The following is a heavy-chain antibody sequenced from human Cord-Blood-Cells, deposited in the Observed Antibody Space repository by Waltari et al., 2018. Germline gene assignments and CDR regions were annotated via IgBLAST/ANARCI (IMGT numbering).Heavy chain of an antibody. CDR1: GFTFTSSA. D-gene: IGHD1-26*01. J-gene: IGHJ3*02. V-gene: IGHV1-58*01. CDR2: FVVGSGNT. CDR3: AADRGGSYGPDAFDI. Sequence: QMQLVQSGPEVKKPGTSVKVSCKASGFTFTSSAVQWVRQARGQRLEWIGWFVVGSGNTNYARKFQERVTITRDMSTSTAYMELSSLRSEDTAVYYCAADRGGSYGPDAFDIWGQGTMVTVSS.